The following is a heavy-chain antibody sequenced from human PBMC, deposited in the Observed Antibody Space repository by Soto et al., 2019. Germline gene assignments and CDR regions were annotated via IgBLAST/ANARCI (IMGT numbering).Heavy chain of an antibody. Sequence: QVQLVQSGAEVKKPGSSVKVSCKASGGTFSSYAISWVRQAPGQGLEWMGGVIPIFGTANYAQKFQGRVTITADKSTITAYMELSSLRSEDTAGYYFARTTLAYCGGDCFYWYFDLWGRGTLVTVSS. CDR3: ARTTLAYCGGDCFYWYFDL. J-gene: IGHJ2*01. V-gene: IGHV1-69*06. D-gene: IGHD2-21*02. CDR2: VIPIFGTA. CDR1: GGTFSSYA.